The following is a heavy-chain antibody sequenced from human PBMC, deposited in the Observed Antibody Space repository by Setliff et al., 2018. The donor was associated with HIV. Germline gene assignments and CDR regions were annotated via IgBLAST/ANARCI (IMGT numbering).Heavy chain of an antibody. CDR3: AKDRDYISSRLTHFYYFGLDV. V-gene: IGHV3-7*01. CDR1: GFSFSSYW. Sequence: PGGSLRLSCAASGFSFSSYWMSWVRQAPGKGLEWVANIKQDGSEKYYVESVKGRFTISRDNANNSLYLQMNSLRAEDTAVYYCAKDRDYISSRLTHFYYFGLDVWGQGTTVTVSS. J-gene: IGHJ6*02. D-gene: IGHD3-16*01. CDR2: IKQDGSEK.